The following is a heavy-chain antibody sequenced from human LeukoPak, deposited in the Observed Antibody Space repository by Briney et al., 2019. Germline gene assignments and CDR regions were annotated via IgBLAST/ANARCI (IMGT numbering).Heavy chain of an antibody. CDR1: GYSISSGYY. CDR2: IYYSGST. J-gene: IGHJ4*02. V-gene: IGHV4-38-2*02. CDR3: AWGLGGFDY. Sequence: SETLPLTCTVSGYSISSGYYWSWIRQPPGKGLEWIGYIYYSGSTNYNPSLKRRVTISVDTSKNQFSLKLSSVTAADTAVYYCAWGLGGFDYWGQGTLVTVSS. D-gene: IGHD3-16*01.